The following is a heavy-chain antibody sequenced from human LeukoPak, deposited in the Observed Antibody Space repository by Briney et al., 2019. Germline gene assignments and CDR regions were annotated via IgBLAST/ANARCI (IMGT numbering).Heavy chain of an antibody. CDR2: ISSSGTTI. CDR1: GFTFSSYE. V-gene: IGHV3-48*03. Sequence: GGSLRLSCAASGFTFSSYEMNWVRQAPGKGLEWASYISSSGTTIYYADSVKGRFTISRDNAKNSLYLQMNSLRAEDTAVYYCARDPGIAVPLYYFDYWGQGTLVTVSS. CDR3: ARDPGIAVPLYYFDY. D-gene: IGHD6-19*01. J-gene: IGHJ4*02.